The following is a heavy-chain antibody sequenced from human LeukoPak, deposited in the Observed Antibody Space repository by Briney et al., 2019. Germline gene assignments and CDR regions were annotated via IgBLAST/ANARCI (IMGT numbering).Heavy chain of an antibody. Sequence: GGSLRLFCASSGLTYSRYAMSWATQPPGKGLEGVSSISASCSSTDYGDSVKGQFNISRDNSKNALELQLNRLRGEDTAVYYCAKAGGSGEAGHYYYYRDVWGKGTRVTISS. D-gene: IGHD3-10*01. CDR2: ISASCSST. V-gene: IGHV3-23*01. CDR1: GLTYSRYA. CDR3: AKAGGSGEAGHYYYYRDV. J-gene: IGHJ6*03.